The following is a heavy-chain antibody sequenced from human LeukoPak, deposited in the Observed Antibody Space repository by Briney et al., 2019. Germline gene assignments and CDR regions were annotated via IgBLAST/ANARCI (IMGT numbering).Heavy chain of an antibody. J-gene: IGHJ4*02. CDR1: GFTVSSNY. CDR2: IYSGGST. V-gene: IGHV3-53*01. D-gene: IGHD1/OR15-1a*01. Sequence: GGSLRLSCAASGFTVSSNYMSWVRQAPGKGLEWVSVIYSGGSTYYADSVKGRFTISRDNSNNTLYLQMNSLRAEDTAVYYCARETGGNWNRIDYWGQGTLVTVSS. CDR3: ARETGGNWNRIDY.